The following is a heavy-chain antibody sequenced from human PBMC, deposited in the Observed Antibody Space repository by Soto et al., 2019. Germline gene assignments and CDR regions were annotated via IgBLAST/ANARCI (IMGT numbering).Heavy chain of an antibody. J-gene: IGHJ4*02. CDR1: GGSISSSSYY. D-gene: IGHD6-13*01. CDR3: AGRIAAAGTHGFDY. Sequence: QLQLQESGPGLVKPSETLSLTCTVSGGSISSSSYYWGWIRQPPGKGLEWIGSIYYSGSTYYNPSLKSRVTISVDTSKNQFSLKLSSVTAADTAVYYCAGRIAAAGTHGFDYWGQGTLVTVSS. V-gene: IGHV4-39*01. CDR2: IYYSGST.